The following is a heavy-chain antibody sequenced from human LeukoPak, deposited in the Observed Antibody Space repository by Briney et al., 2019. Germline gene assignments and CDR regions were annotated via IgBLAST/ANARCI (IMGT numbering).Heavy chain of an antibody. D-gene: IGHD2-2*01. CDR2: THYSGST. CDR1: GGSISTYY. CDR3: AREHRSSTCYYDY. Sequence: PSETLSLTCIVSGGSISTYYWSWIRQPPGKGLEWIGYTHYSGSTNYNPSLKSRLTISIDTSKNQFPLKLSSVTAADTAVYYCAREHRSSTCYYDYWGQGTLVTVSS. V-gene: IGHV4-59*01. J-gene: IGHJ4*02.